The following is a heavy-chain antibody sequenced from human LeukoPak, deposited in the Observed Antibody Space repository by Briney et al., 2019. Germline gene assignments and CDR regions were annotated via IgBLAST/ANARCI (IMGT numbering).Heavy chain of an antibody. CDR3: ARGLATVTTGYFDN. Sequence: PSETLSLTCTVSGGSFSSYYWNWIRRPPGKGLEWIGYIHYSGNTNYNPSLKSRITISLDTSKNQFSLKVSSVTAADTAVYYCARGLATVTTGYFDNWGQGTLVTVSS. D-gene: IGHD4-17*01. J-gene: IGHJ4*02. CDR2: IHYSGNT. CDR1: GGSFSSYY. V-gene: IGHV4-59*01.